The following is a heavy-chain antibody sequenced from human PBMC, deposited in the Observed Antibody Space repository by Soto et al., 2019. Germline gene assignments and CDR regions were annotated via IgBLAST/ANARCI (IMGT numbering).Heavy chain of an antibody. CDR3: ASTTDDRSAYYYWYLGL. D-gene: IGHD3-22*01. Sequence: QVELVQSGAEVKKPVSSVKVSCQASEDTFRNYAISWVRPAPGQGLDWMGGIIPVFGTANYAQKFQGRVTITADSTANTVYLELSSLRYEDTAVYYCASTTDDRSAYYYWYLGLWGRGTLVTVSS. V-gene: IGHV1-69*06. CDR2: IIPVFGTA. CDR1: EDTFRNYA. J-gene: IGHJ2*01.